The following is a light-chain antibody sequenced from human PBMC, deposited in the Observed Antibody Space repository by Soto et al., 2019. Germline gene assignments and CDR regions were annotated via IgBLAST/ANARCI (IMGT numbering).Light chain of an antibody. V-gene: IGKV3-20*01. CDR3: QQYGISPGT. Sequence: EIVLTQSPGTLSLSPGERATLSCRASQSVSSSYLAWYQQKPGQAPRLLIYGASSRATGIPDRFSGSGSGTDFTLTISRLEHEHFAVYYCQQYGISPGTFGQGTKVDIK. CDR1: QSVSSSY. J-gene: IGKJ1*01. CDR2: GAS.